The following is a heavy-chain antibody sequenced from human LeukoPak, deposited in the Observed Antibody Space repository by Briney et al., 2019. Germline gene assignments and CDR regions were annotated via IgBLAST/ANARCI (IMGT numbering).Heavy chain of an antibody. V-gene: IGHV4-34*01. D-gene: IGHD2-2*01. J-gene: IGHJ4*02. Sequence: SETLSLTCAVYGGSFSGYYWSWIRQPPGKGLEWIGEINHSVSINYNPSLKSRVTISVDTSKNQFSLKLSSVTAADTAVYYCAREGCSSTSCYRLGYWGQGTLVTVSS. CDR2: INHSVSI. CDR1: GGSFSGYY. CDR3: AREGCSSTSCYRLGY.